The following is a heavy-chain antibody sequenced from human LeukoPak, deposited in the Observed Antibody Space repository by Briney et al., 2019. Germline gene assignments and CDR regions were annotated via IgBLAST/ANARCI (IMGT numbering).Heavy chain of an antibody. J-gene: IGHJ5*02. D-gene: IGHD5-18*01. CDR3: ARDSRGYSYGSSWFDP. V-gene: IGHV1-18*01. CDR1: GYTFTSYG. Sequence: LEASVKVSCKASGYTFTSYGISWVRQAPGQGPEWMGWISAYKGNTNYAQKLQGRVTMTTDTSTSTAYMELRSLRSDDTAVYYCARDSRGYSYGSSWFDPWGQGTLVTVSS. CDR2: ISAYKGNT.